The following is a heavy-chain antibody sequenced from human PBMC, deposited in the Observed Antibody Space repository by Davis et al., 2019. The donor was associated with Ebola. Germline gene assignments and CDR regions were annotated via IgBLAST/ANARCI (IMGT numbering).Heavy chain of an antibody. CDR3: ARSTGYYDSSGYPYYFDY. V-gene: IGHV1-18*01. J-gene: IGHJ4*02. Sequence: AASVKVSCKASGYTFTSYGISWVRQAPGQGLEWMGWISAYNGNSIYAQKVQGRVTMTTDTSTNTGYMELRSLRSDDTAVYYCARSTGYYDSSGYPYYFDYWGQGTLVTVSS. CDR2: ISAYNGNS. D-gene: IGHD3-22*01. CDR1: GYTFTSYG.